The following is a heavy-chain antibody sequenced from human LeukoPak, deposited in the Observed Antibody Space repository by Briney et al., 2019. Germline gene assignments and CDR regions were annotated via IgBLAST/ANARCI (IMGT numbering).Heavy chain of an antibody. Sequence: GGSLRLSCAASGFTFSSYAMSWVRQAPGKGLEWVSAISGSGGSTYYADSVKGRFTISRDNSKNTLYLQMNSLRDEDTAVYYCAKVEHEYDFWSGYYSGDQDYWGQGTLVTVSS. J-gene: IGHJ4*02. D-gene: IGHD3-3*01. CDR3: AKVEHEYDFWSGYYSGDQDY. CDR2: ISGSGGST. CDR1: GFTFSSYA. V-gene: IGHV3-23*01.